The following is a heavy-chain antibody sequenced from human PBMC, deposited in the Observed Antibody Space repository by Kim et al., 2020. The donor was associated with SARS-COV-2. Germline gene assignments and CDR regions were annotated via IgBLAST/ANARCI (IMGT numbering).Heavy chain of an antibody. CDR1: GFTFSSYA. J-gene: IGHJ4*02. CDR2: ISGSGGST. CDR3: ATLLDNCSGGSCYSSFDS. D-gene: IGHD2-15*01. Sequence: GGSLILSCAASGFTFSSYAMSWVRQAPGKGLEWVSAISGSGGSTYYADSVKGRFTISRDNSKNTLYLQMNSLRAEDTAVYYCATLLDNCSGGSCYSSFDSWGQGTLVTVSS. V-gene: IGHV3-23*01.